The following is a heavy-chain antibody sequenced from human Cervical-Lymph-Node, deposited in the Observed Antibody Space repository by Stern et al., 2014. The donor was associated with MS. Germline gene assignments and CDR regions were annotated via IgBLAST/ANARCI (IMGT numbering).Heavy chain of an antibody. Sequence: VQLVESGAEVKKPGSSVKVSCKASGGTFNTNVISWVRQAPGQGLEWMGGIIPIFGTALYAQKFQGRVTITANESTRADYMELSSLRSEDTAVYYCARAAYSTSSYNYWGQGTLVIVSS. CDR1: GGTFNTNV. V-gene: IGHV1-69*01. CDR3: ARAAYSTSSYNY. CDR2: IIPIFGTA. D-gene: IGHD6-6*01. J-gene: IGHJ4*02.